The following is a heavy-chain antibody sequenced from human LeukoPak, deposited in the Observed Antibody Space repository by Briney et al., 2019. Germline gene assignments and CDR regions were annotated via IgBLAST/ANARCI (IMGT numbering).Heavy chain of an antibody. Sequence: GASVKVSCKASGYTFTSYYMHWVRQAPGQGLEWMGIINPSGGSTSYAQKFQGRVTMTRDMSTSTVYMELSSLRSEDTAVYYCARTPSSIYGSGSYYNDWVYYYYMDVWGKGTTVTVSS. J-gene: IGHJ6*03. CDR1: GYTFTSYY. V-gene: IGHV1-46*01. CDR3: ARTPSSIYGSGSYYNDWVYYYYMDV. D-gene: IGHD3-10*01. CDR2: INPSGGST.